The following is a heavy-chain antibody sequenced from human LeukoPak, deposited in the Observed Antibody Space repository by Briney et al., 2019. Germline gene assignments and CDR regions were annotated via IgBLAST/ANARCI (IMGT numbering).Heavy chain of an antibody. CDR1: GYSFTSYG. CDR3: ATQAYDSSGYSFDY. V-gene: IGHV1-18*01. J-gene: IGHJ4*02. Sequence: GASVKVSCKASGYSFTSYGFNWVRQAPGQGLEWMGWMSAYNGKTNYAHSLQGRVTVTADTSTDTAYMELSSLRSEDTAVYYCATQAYDSSGYSFDYWGQGTLVTVSS. CDR2: MSAYNGKT. D-gene: IGHD3-22*01.